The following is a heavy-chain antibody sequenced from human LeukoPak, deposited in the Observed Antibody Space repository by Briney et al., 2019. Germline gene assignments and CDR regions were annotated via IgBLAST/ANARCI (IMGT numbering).Heavy chain of an antibody. CDR2: IYYTGTT. J-gene: IGHJ4*02. D-gene: IGHD6-13*01. CDR3: ARHISWYGTFHY. V-gene: IGHV4-39*01. Sequence: SETLSLTCTVSGGSISNSSYYWGWIRQPPGKGLEWIGSIYYTGTTYYNPSLKSRVTISIDTAKNQFSLKLTSVTAADTAVYYCARHISWYGTFHYWGQGTLVTVSS. CDR1: GGSISNSSYY.